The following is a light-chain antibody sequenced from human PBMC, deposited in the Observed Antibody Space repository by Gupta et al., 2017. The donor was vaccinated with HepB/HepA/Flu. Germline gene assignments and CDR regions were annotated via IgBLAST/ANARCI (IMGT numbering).Light chain of an antibody. Sequence: QSVLTQPPSASGAPGLRVTISCSGSTSNIGTKYVYWSQQFPGTAPKLLIYRNSQRFSGVPDRSSASKSGPSSSLAIIGRRSEEEADYYCAAWDERLTTVFFGGGTKVTVL. CDR3: AAWDERLTTVF. J-gene: IGLJ2*01. V-gene: IGLV1-47*01. CDR2: RNS. CDR1: TSNIGTKY.